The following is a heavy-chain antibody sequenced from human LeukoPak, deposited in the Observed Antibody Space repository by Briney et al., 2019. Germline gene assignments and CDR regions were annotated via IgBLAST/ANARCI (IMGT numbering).Heavy chain of an antibody. CDR3: APQFDP. CDR1: GGSISSSSYY. Sequence: SETLSLTCTVSGGSISSSSYYWGWIRQPPGKGLEWIGSIYYSGSTYYNPSLKSRVTISVDTSKNQYSLKMSSVTAADTAVYYCAPQFDPWGQGTLVTVSS. V-gene: IGHV4-39*01. J-gene: IGHJ5*02. CDR2: IYYSGST.